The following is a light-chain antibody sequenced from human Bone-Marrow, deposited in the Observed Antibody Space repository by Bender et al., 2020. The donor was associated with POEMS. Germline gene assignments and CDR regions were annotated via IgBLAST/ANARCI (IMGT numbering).Light chain of an antibody. Sequence: SYELTQPPSVSVSPGQTARITCSGDALPKQFAYWYQKKPGQAPVVVMFKDTERPSGIPERFSGSKSGTSASLAITGLQAEDEGDYYCQSYDNSLGGWVFGGGTKLTVL. CDR2: KDT. CDR3: QSYDNSLGGWV. J-gene: IGLJ3*02. CDR1: ALPKQF. V-gene: IGLV3-25*02.